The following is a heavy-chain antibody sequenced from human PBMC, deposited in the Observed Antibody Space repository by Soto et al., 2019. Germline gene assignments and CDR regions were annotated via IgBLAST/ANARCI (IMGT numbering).Heavy chain of an antibody. CDR2: ISPYNGDT. CDR1: DYTFTSFG. J-gene: IGHJ4*02. Sequence: QVQLVQSGAEVKKPGASVKVSRKASDYTFTSFGISWVRQAPGQGLEWMGWISPYNGDTDFAQKFQGRVIMTTDTSTSTAYMELRSLRSDDTAVYYCARVAAAFDYWGQGTLVTVSS. CDR3: ARVAAAFDY. V-gene: IGHV1-18*01. D-gene: IGHD2-15*01.